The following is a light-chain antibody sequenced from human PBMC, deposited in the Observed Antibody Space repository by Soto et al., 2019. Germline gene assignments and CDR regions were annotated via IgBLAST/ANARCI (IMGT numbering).Light chain of an antibody. CDR1: RTISNY. J-gene: IGKJ1*01. CDR2: AAS. CDR3: QQYYDFRT. Sequence: DIQMTQSPSSLSASVGDRVTITCRASRTISNYLNWYQQKAGKAPKLLIYAASSLQSGVPSRFSASGSVRDFTLTITSLQPEDSATYYCQQYYDFRTFGQGTKVDIK. V-gene: IGKV1-39*01.